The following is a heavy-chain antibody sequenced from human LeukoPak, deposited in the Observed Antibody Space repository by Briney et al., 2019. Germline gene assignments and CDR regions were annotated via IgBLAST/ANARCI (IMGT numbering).Heavy chain of an antibody. CDR2: ISGSGDDT. D-gene: IGHD3-10*01. V-gene: IGHV3-23*01. J-gene: IGHJ4*02. CDR3: AKKEAMIRGVPYYYDF. Sequence: GGSLRLSCSASGFTFSSYVMTWVRQAPGQGLEWVSAISGSGDDTYYADSVKGRFTISRDKSKNTLYLQMNSLRAEDTAVYYCAKKEAMIRGVPYYYDFWGQGTLVTVSS. CDR1: GFTFSSYV.